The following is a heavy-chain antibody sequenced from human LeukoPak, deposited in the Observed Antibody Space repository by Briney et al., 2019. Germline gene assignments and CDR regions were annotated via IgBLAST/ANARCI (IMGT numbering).Heavy chain of an antibody. CDR1: GFTFSSYG. J-gene: IGHJ3*02. CDR3: ARPIAQYYDILTSAFDI. V-gene: IGHV3-33*01. D-gene: IGHD3-9*01. CDR2: IWYDGSNK. Sequence: SGRSLRLSCAASGFTFSSYGMHWVRQAPGKGLEWVAVIWYDGSNKYYADSVKGRFTISRDNSKNTLYLQMNSLRAEDTAVYYCARPIAQYYDILTSAFDIWGQGTMVTVSS.